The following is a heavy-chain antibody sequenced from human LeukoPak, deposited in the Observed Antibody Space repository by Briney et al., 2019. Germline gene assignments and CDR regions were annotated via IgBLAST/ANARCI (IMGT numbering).Heavy chain of an antibody. CDR2: IYYSGST. V-gene: IGHV4-59*01. D-gene: IGHD3-22*01. CDR3: ARGYYYDSSGYFDY. CDR1: GGSISSYY. Sequence: SETLSLTCTVSGGSISSYYWNWIRQPPGKGLEWIGYIYYSGSTNYNPSLKSRVTISVDTSKNQFSLKLSSVTAADTAVYYCARGYYYDSSGYFDYWGQGTLVTVSS. J-gene: IGHJ4*02.